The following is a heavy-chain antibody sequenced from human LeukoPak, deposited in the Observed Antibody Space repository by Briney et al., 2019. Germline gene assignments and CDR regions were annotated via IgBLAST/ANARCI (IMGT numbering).Heavy chain of an antibody. CDR3: ARVDYYDSSGHSIDY. CDR1: GFTFSDYC. J-gene: IGHJ4*02. V-gene: IGHV3-7*01. D-gene: IGHD3-22*01. CDR2: IKQDGSEK. Sequence: GRTLRLSCAASGFTFSDYCTRWVTQAPGKGLEYVADIKQDGSEKHYVDSVKGRFTISRENAKNSLYLQMSSLRAEDTAVYYCARVDYYDSSGHSIDYWGQGTLVTVSS.